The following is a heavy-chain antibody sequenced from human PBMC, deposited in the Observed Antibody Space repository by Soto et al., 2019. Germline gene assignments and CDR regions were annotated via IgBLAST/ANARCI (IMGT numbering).Heavy chain of an antibody. J-gene: IGHJ4*02. CDR1: GFTFSSYW. Sequence: GGSLRLSCAASGFTFSSYWMSWVRQAPGKGLEWVANIKQDGSEKYYVDSVKGRFTISRDNAKNSLYLQMNSLRAEDTAVYYCATDIFGGYSGYEPFDYWGQGTLVTVSS. V-gene: IGHV3-7*04. CDR3: ATDIFGGYSGYEPFDY. D-gene: IGHD5-12*01. CDR2: IKQDGSEK.